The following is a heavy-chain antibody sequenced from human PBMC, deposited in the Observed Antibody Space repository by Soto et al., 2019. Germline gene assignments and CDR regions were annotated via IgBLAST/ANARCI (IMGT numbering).Heavy chain of an antibody. V-gene: IGHV4-59*01. D-gene: IGHD6-19*01. J-gene: IGHJ4*02. Sequence: SETLSLTCTVPGGFINAYFWTWIRQPPGKGLEWIGFVYYSGNTNYNPSLKSRVSISLHTSKNQFSLQLNSVTAADAAVYYCARGVDRQWADYWGQGTLVTVSS. CDR1: GGFINAYF. CDR3: ARGVDRQWADY. CDR2: VYYSGNT.